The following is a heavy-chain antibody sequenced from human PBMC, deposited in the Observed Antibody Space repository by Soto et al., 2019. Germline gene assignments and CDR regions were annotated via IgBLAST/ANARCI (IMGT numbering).Heavy chain of an antibody. Sequence: VQLLESGGGLVQPGGSLRLSCAASGFTFSSYAMSWVRQAPGKGLEWIGEIYHSGSTNYNPSLKSRVTISVDKSKNQFSLKLSSVTAADTAVYYCATSGDPQSSGWSYFQHWGQGTLVTVSS. CDR3: ATSGDPQSSGWSYFQH. CDR2: IYHSGST. CDR1: GFTFSSYAM. V-gene: IGHV4-4*02. J-gene: IGHJ1*01. D-gene: IGHD6-19*01.